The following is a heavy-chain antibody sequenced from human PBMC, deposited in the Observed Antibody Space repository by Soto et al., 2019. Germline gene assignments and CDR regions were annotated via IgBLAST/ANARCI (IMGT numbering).Heavy chain of an antibody. D-gene: IGHD6-6*01. CDR2: ISAYNGDT. Sequence: HAQLLQSGAEVKKPGASVKVSCKASGYTFTKYGITWVRQAPGQGLEWMGWISAYNGDTHYTQRLQGRVTMTTDTSTSTAYMELRGPRSDDTAVYYCARLRQLVGYFYFYMDVWGNGTTVTVSS. V-gene: IGHV1-18*01. CDR3: ARLRQLVGYFYFYMDV. CDR1: GYTFTKYG. J-gene: IGHJ6*03.